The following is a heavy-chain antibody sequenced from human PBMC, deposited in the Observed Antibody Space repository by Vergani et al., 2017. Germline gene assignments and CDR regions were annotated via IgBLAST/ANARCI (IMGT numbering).Heavy chain of an antibody. CDR2: INHSGST. CDR3: ARGLTYYWDGQRRFDY. J-gene: IGHJ4*02. CDR1: GGSFSSYY. D-gene: IGHD3-22*01. Sequence: QLQLQESGPGLVKPSETLSLTCAVYGGSFSSYYWSWISQPPGKGLEWIGEINHSGSTNYNPSLKSRVTISVDTSKNQFSLKLSSVTAADTAVYYCARGLTYYWDGQRRFDYWGQGTLVTVSS. V-gene: IGHV4-34*01.